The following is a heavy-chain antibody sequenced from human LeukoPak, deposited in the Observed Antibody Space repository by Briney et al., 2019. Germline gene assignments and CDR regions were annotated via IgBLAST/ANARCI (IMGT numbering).Heavy chain of an antibody. V-gene: IGHV4-59*08. Sequence: PSETLSLTCTVSGGSISSYYWSWIRQPPGEGLEWIGYIYYSGSTTYNPSLKSRAAISVDTSKNQLSLNLSSVTAADTAVYYCARKANGDYLQSAFDIWGQGTMVTVCS. J-gene: IGHJ3*02. CDR1: GGSISSYY. CDR2: IYYSGST. CDR3: ARKANGDYLQSAFDI. D-gene: IGHD4-17*01.